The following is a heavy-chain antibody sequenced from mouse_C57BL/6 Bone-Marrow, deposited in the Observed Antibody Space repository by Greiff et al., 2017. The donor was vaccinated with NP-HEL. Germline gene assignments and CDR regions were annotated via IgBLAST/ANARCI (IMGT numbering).Heavy chain of an antibody. J-gene: IGHJ2*01. CDR2: ISNGGGST. Sequence: EVQGVESGGGLVQPGGSLKLSCAASGFTFSDYYMYWVRQTPEKRLEWVAYISNGGGSTYSPDTVKGRFTISRDNAKNTLYLQMSRLKSEDTAMYYCARAYGSYFDYWGQGTTLTVSS. D-gene: IGHD1-1*01. CDR3: ARAYGSYFDY. CDR1: GFTFSDYY. V-gene: IGHV5-12*01.